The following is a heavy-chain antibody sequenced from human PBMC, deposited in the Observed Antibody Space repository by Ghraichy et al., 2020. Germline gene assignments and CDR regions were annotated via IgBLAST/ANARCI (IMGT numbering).Heavy chain of an antibody. J-gene: IGHJ4*02. V-gene: IGHV4-34*01. CDR1: GGSFSGYY. CDR2: INHSGST. Sequence: SQTLSLTCAVYGGSFSGYYWSWIRQPPGKGLEWIGEINHSGSTNYNPSLKSRVTISVDTSKNQFSLKLSSVTAADTAVYYCAREGFDYWGQGTLVTVSS. CDR3: AREGFDY.